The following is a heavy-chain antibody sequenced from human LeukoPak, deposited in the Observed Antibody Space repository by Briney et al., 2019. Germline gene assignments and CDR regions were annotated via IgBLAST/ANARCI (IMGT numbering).Heavy chain of an antibody. V-gene: IGHV4-59*01. J-gene: IGHJ4*02. CDR1: GGSISSYY. CDR2: IYYSGST. CDR3: ARVTLPGYSYGSYYFDY. D-gene: IGHD5-18*01. Sequence: EPSETLSLTCTVSGGSISSYYWSWIRQPPGKGLEWIGYIYYSGSTNYNPSLKSRVTISVDTSKNQFSLKLSPVTAADTAVYYCARVTLPGYSYGSYYFDYWGQGTLVTVSS.